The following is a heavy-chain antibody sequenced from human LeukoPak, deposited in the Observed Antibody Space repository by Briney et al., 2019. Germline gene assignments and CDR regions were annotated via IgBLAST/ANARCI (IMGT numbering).Heavy chain of an antibody. CDR1: GYSISSGYY. CDR2: IYHSGST. V-gene: IGHV4-38-2*02. Sequence: SETLSLTCTVSGYSISSGYYWGWIRQPPGKGLEWIGSIYHSGSTYYNPSLKSRVTISVDTSKNQFSLKLSSVTAADTAVYYCARASSHYDFWSVYYYYYMDVWGKGTTVTVSS. CDR3: ARASSHYDFWSVYYYYYMDV. J-gene: IGHJ6*03. D-gene: IGHD3-3*01.